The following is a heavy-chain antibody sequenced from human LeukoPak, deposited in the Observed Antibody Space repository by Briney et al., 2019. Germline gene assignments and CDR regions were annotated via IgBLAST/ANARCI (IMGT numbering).Heavy chain of an antibody. D-gene: IGHD3-10*01. J-gene: IGHJ4*02. CDR1: GYSISSHY. V-gene: IGHV4-59*11. CDR3: ARGIPMANLVFDF. CDR2: ILYGESS. Sequence: NTSETLSLTCSVSGYSISSHYWSWIRQPPGKELEWVGYILYGESSSYNPSLRSRVTMSFYTSKNQFSLQLSSVTAADTAVYYCARGIPMANLVFDFWGQGTLVTVSS.